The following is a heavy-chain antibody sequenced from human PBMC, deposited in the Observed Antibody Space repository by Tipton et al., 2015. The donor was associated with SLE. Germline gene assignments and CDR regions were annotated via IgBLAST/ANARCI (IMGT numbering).Heavy chain of an antibody. CDR2: ISSSSSYI. CDR1: GFTFSSYS. J-gene: IGHJ4*02. V-gene: IGHV3-21*03. CDR3: ARDLHGSWNGAFDY. D-gene: IGHD1-1*01. Sequence: SPRLSCAASGFTFSSYSMNWVRQAPGKGLEWVSSISSSSSYIYYADSAKGRFTISRDNAKNSLYLQMNSLRAEDTAVYYCARDLHGSWNGAFDYWGQGTLVTVSS.